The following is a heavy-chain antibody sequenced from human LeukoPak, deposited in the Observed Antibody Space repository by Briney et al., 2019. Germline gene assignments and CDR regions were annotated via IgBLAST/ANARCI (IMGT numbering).Heavy chain of an antibody. CDR3: AREKQDGSGNNDAFDI. CDR1: GYTFTNYG. J-gene: IGHJ3*02. Sequence: GASVKVSCKASGYTFTNYGISWVRQAPGQGLEWMGGIIPIFGTANYAQKFQGRVTITADESTSTAYMELSSLRSEDTAVYYCAREKQDGSGNNDAFDIWGQGTMVTVSS. V-gene: IGHV1-69*13. D-gene: IGHD3-10*01. CDR2: IIPIFGTA.